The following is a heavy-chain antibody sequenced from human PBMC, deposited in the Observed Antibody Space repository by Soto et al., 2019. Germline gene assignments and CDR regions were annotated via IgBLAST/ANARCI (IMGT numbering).Heavy chain of an antibody. Sequence: SVKVSCKASGGTFSSYAISWVRQAPGQGLEWMGGIIPIFGTANYAQKFQGRVTITADEWTSTAGMELSSLRSEDTAVYYCASTTTVGEADWGKGPLDTVSS. CDR3: ASTTTVGEAD. V-gene: IGHV1-69*13. D-gene: IGHD4-17*01. J-gene: IGHJ4*02. CDR2: IIPIFGTA. CDR1: GGTFSSYA.